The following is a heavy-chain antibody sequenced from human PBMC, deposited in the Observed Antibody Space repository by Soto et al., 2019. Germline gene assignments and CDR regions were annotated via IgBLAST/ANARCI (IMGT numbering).Heavy chain of an antibody. J-gene: IGHJ5*02. CDR1: GGAMSGTNW. CDR3: ARDAQSSFAP. V-gene: IGHV4-4*02. Sequence: SETLCLTCAVSGGAMSGTNWWSWVRQPPGKGLEWIAEIYHSGSPNYNPSLKSRATISVDKSKNQFSLKLSSVTAADTAVYYCARDAQSSFAPWGHGILVT. D-gene: IGHD6-6*01. CDR2: IYHSGSP.